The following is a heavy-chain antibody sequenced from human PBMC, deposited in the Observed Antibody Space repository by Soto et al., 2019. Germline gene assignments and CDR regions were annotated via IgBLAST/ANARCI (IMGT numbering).Heavy chain of an antibody. CDR2: ISYDGSNK. CDR3: AKDVKDIVVVPAAMPDYYYYYYMDV. CDR1: GFTFSSYG. Sequence: GGSLRLSCAASGFTFSSYGMHWVRQAPGKGLEWVAVISYDGSNKYYADSVKGRFTISRDNSKNTLYLQMNSLRAEDTAVYYCAKDVKDIVVVPAAMPDYYYYYYMDVWGKGTTVTVSS. V-gene: IGHV3-30*18. J-gene: IGHJ6*03. D-gene: IGHD2-2*01.